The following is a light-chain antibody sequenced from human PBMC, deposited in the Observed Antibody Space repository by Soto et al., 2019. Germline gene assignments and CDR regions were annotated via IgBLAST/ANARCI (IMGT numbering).Light chain of an antibody. J-gene: IGKJ1*01. Sequence: DIQMTQSPSTLSASVGDRVTITCRASQSIRNFLAWYRQKPGEAPNLLIYDASNLEPGVPSRFSGSGSGAEFTLAIISLQPDDFATYYCQQYSSYSPWTFGQGTKVEI. CDR1: QSIRNF. V-gene: IGKV1-5*01. CDR2: DAS. CDR3: QQYSSYSPWT.